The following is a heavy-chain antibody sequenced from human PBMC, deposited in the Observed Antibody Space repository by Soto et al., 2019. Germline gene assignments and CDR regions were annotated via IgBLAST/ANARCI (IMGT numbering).Heavy chain of an antibody. J-gene: IGHJ6*02. CDR2: IYPGDSDT. Sequence: GESLKISCKGSGYSFTSYWIGWVRQMPGKGLEWMGIIYPGDSDTRYSPSFQGQVTISADKSISTAYLQWSSLKASDTAMYYCASTSAAGKYYDGMDVWSQGTTVTGSS. CDR3: ASTSAAGKYYDGMDV. V-gene: IGHV5-51*01. CDR1: GYSFTSYW. D-gene: IGHD6-13*01.